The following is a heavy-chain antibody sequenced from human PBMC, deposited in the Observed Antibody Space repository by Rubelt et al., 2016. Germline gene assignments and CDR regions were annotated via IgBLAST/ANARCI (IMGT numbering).Heavy chain of an antibody. V-gene: IGHV3-48*02. CDR3: ARISRLEERY. Sequence: VQPGGSVRLSCAASGFSFGGHWMAWVRLASGKGLEWVSYLDANGDTRYPDSVRGRFTISRDAAKNSLFLQMSSLRDDDTAVYYCARISRLEERYWGQGTRVTVAS. D-gene: IGHD1-1*01. CDR2: LDANGDTR. CDR1: GFSFGGHW. J-gene: IGHJ4*02.